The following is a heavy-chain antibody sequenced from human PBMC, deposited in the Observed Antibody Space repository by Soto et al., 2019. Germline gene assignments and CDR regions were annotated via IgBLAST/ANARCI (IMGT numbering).Heavy chain of an antibody. D-gene: IGHD2-2*01. CDR1: GGSISSSSYY. CDR2: IYYSGST. Sequence: PSETLSLTCTVSGGSISSSSYYWGWIRQPPGKGLEWIGSIYYSGSTYYNPSLKSRVTISVDTSKNQFSLKLSSVTAADTAVYYCAREIWDIVVVPAASGAFDIWGQGTMVTVSS. V-gene: IGHV4-39*02. CDR3: AREIWDIVVVPAASGAFDI. J-gene: IGHJ3*02.